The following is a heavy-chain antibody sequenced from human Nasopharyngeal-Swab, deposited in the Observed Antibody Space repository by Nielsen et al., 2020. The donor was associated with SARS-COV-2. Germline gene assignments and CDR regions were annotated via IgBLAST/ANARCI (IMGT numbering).Heavy chain of an antibody. V-gene: IGHV3-53*01. D-gene: IGHD3-3*01. CDR2: IYSGGST. CDR3: ARDQGYYDFWSGYPGGMDV. Sequence: WIRQPPGKGPEWVSVIYSGGSTYYADSVKGRFTISRDNSKNTLYLQMNSLRAEDTAVYYCARDQGYYDFWSGYPGGMDVWGQGTTVTVSS. J-gene: IGHJ6*02.